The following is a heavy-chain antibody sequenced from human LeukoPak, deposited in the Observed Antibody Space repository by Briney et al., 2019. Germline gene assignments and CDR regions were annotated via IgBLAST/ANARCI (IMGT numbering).Heavy chain of an antibody. CDR2: ISSSSSYI. CDR3: ARDLEELATMVRGVIVDYYYHGMDV. V-gene: IGHV3-21*01. Sequence: TGGSLRLSCAASGFTFSSYSMNWVRQAPGKGLEWVSSISSSSSYIYYADSVKGRFTISRDNAKNSLYLQMNSLRAEDTAVYYCARDLEELATMVRGVIVDYYYHGMDVWGKGTTVTVSS. CDR1: GFTFSSYS. J-gene: IGHJ6*04. D-gene: IGHD3-10*01.